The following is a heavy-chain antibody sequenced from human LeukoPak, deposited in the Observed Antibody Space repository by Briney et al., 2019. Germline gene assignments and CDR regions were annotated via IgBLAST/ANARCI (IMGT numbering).Heavy chain of an antibody. Sequence: PGGSLRLSCAASGFTFSSYAMSWVRQAPGKGLEWVSAISGSGGSTYYADSVKGRFTISRDNSKNTLYLQMNSLRAEDTAVYYCANRNYHDRSGYYFYYYFDYWGQGTLVTVSS. CDR2: ISGSGGST. CDR1: GFTFSSYA. J-gene: IGHJ4*02. CDR3: ANRNYHDRSGYYFYYYFDY. V-gene: IGHV3-23*01. D-gene: IGHD3-22*01.